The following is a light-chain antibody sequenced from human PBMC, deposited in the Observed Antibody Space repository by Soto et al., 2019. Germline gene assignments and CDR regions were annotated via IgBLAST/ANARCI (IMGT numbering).Light chain of an antibody. CDR3: SSYTSSSHVV. CDR2: DVS. CDR1: SSDVGGYNY. J-gene: IGLJ2*01. V-gene: IGLV2-14*01. Sequence: QSVLTQPASVSGSPGQSITISCTGTSSDVGGYNYVSWYQQHPGKAPKLMIYDVSNRPSGVSNRFSGSKSGNTASLTISGLQAEDEADYYCSSYTSSSHVVFGGGTKLNVL.